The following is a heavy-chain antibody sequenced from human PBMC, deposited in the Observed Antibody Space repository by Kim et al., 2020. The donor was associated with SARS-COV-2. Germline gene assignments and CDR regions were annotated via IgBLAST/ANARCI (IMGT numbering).Heavy chain of an antibody. CDR1: GFTFSSYG. CDR3: AKDSLVRYSSSWYHY. V-gene: IGHV3-30*18. CDR2: ISYDGSNK. Sequence: GGSLRRSCAASGFTFSSYGMHWVRQAPGKGLEWVAVISYDGSNKYYADSVKGRFTISRDNSKNTLYLQMNSLRAEDTAVYYCAKDSLVRYSSSWYHYWGQGTLVTVSS. D-gene: IGHD6-13*01. J-gene: IGHJ4*02.